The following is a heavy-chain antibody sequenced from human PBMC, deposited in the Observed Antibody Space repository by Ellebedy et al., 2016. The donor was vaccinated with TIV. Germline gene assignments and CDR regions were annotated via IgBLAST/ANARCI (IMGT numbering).Heavy chain of an antibody. CDR3: ARDVFGPRWPSRAFDY. V-gene: IGHV4-59*12. CDR1: GSPISSYY. J-gene: IGHJ4*02. Sequence: SETLSLXFTVPGSPISSYYWSWIRQPPGKGLEWIGYIYYSGSTNYNPSLKSRVTISVDTSKNQFSLKLSSVTAADTAVYYCARDVFGPRWPSRAFDYWGQGTLVTVSS. D-gene: IGHD5-24*01. CDR2: IYYSGST.